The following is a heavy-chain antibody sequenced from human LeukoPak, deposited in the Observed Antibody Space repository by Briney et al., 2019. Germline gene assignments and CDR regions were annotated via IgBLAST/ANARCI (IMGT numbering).Heavy chain of an antibody. D-gene: IGHD7-27*01. CDR1: GFGFSTYS. CDR3: GTGDPRFDY. Sequence: PGGSPRLSCAASGFGFSTYSMNWVRQAPGKGLQWVSYISSGSSAIYYTDSVKGRFTITRDDAKNSVYLQMNSLRTEDTAVYYCGTGDPRFDYWGQGILVTVSS. J-gene: IGHJ4*02. V-gene: IGHV3-48*01. CDR2: ISSGSSAI.